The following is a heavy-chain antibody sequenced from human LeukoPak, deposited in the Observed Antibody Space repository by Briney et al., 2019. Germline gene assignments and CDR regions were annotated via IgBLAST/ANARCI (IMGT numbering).Heavy chain of an antibody. CDR2: IIGSSGST. J-gene: IGHJ4*02. Sequence: GGSLRLSCVASGFSFNNYAMNWVRQAPGKGLEWVSLIIGSSGSTFYADSVKGRFTISRDKSKNTLYLQMNSLRAEDTAVYYCATTARVGAHWGQGTLVTVSS. CDR3: ATTARVGAH. D-gene: IGHD4/OR15-4a*01. V-gene: IGHV3-23*01. CDR1: GFSFNNYA.